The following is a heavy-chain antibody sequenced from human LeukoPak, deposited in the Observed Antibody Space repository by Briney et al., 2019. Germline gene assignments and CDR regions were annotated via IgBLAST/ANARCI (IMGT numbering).Heavy chain of an antibody. CDR3: ASRSSGGFDY. J-gene: IGHJ4*02. D-gene: IGHD1-26*01. CDR1: GGSINNYY. Sequence: SETLSLTCTVSGGSINNYYWNWIRQPAERGLEWLGHIYTSGITSYNPSLKSRVTMSIDTSKNQFSLNLTSVTAADAAVYYCASRSSGGFDYWGQGTLVTVSS. CDR2: IYTSGIT. V-gene: IGHV4-4*07.